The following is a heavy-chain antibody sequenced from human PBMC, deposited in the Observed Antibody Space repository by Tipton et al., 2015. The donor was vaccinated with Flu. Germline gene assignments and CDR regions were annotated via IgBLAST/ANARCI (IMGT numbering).Heavy chain of an antibody. CDR1: GYTFTSYG. J-gene: IGHJ6*02. CDR3: ARDVPYDFWGGYAYYYGMDV. V-gene: IGHV1-18*01. D-gene: IGHD3-3*01. Sequence: QLVQSGAEVKKPGASVKVSCKASGYTFTSYGISWVRQAPGQGLEWMGWISAYNGNTNYAQKLQGRVTMTTDTSTSTAYMELRSLRSDDTAVYYCARDVPYDFWGGYAYYYGMDVWGQGTTVTVSS. CDR2: ISAYNGNT.